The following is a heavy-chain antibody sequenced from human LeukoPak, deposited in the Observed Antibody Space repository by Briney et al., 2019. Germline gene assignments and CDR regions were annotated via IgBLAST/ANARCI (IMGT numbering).Heavy chain of an antibody. CDR3: SRDATGDH. CDR2: IRSKANTYAT. Sequence: HPGRSLRLSCAASGFTVSSSAVHWVRQTSGKGLEWVGRIRSKANTYATAYVESVRGRFTISRDDSKSTLYLQMNSLETEDPAVYYCSRDATGDHWGQGTLVSVSS. J-gene: IGHJ4*02. CDR1: GFTVSSSA. V-gene: IGHV3-73*01.